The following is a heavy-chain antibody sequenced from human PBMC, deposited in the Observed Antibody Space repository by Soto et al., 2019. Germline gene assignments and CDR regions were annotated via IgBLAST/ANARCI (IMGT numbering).Heavy chain of an antibody. D-gene: IGHD3-9*01. CDR1: GGSISSSNW. V-gene: IGHV4-4*02. Sequence: SETLSLTCAVSGGSISSSNWWSWVRQPPGKGLEWIGEIYHSGSTNYNPSVKSRVTISVDKTRNQFSLKLSSVTAADTAVYYCARANYDILTGYYNWFDPWGQGTLVTVSS. CDR3: ARANYDILTGYYNWFDP. J-gene: IGHJ5*02. CDR2: IYHSGST.